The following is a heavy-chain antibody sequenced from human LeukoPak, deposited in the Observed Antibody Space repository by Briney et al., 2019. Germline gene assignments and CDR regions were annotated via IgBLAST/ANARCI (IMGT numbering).Heavy chain of an antibody. J-gene: IGHJ4*02. CDR2: IKQDGSEK. CDR1: GFTFSSYW. Sequence: GGSLRLSCAASGFTFSSYWMSWVRQAPGKGLEWVANIKQDGSEKYYVDSVKGRFTISRDNAKNSLYLQMNSLRAEDTAVYYCARHIASTTGAKYYFDYWGQGTLVTVSS. CDR3: ARHIASTTGAKYYFDY. D-gene: IGHD1-1*01. V-gene: IGHV3-7*01.